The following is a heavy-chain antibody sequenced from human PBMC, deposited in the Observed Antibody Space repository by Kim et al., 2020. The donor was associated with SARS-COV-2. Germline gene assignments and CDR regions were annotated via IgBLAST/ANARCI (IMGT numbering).Heavy chain of an antibody. V-gene: IGHV1-24*01. CDR3: ATTSRAVTTFDY. CDR2: FDPEDGET. J-gene: IGHJ4*02. D-gene: IGHD4-17*01. Sequence: ASVKVSCKVSGYTLTELSMHWVRQAPGKGLEWMGGFDPEDGETIYAQKFQGRVTMTEDTSTDTAYMDLSSLRSEDTAVYYCATTSRAVTTFDYWGQGTLVTVSS. CDR1: GYTLTELS.